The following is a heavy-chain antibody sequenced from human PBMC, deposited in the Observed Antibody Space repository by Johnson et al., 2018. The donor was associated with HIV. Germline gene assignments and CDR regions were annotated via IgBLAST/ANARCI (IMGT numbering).Heavy chain of an antibody. D-gene: IGHD3-22*01. CDR2: ISSSGSTI. J-gene: IGHJ3*02. V-gene: IGHV3-11*04. CDR1: GFTFSDYY. CDR3: ARGPTYYADPFAFDI. Sequence: VQLVESGGGLVQAGGSLRLSCAASGFTFSDYYMSWIRQAPGKGLEWVSYISSSGSTIYYADSVKGRFTISRDNAKNSLYLQMNSLRADDTAMYYCARGPTYYADPFAFDIWGQWTMVTVSS.